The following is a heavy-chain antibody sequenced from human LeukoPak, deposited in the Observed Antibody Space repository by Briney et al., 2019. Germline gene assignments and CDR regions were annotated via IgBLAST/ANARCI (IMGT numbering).Heavy chain of an antibody. CDR1: EFIVSGYH. J-gene: IGHJ4*02. CDR2: ISSSGSHT. D-gene: IGHD1-26*01. CDR3: ARHPDGSLSLDY. Sequence: PGGSLRLSCAASEFIVSGYHLSWVRQAPGEGLEWVSYISSSGSHTNYADSVTGRFTISRNNAKKSLHLQMNSLRAEDTAVYYCARHPDGSLSLDYWGQGTLVTVSS. V-gene: IGHV3-11*03.